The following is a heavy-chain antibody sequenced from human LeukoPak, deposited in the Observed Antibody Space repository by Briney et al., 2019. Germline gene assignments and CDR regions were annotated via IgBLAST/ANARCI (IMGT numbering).Heavy chain of an antibody. J-gene: IGHJ3*02. CDR2: IYYSGST. D-gene: IGHD3-22*01. CDR1: GGSISSGDYY. CDR3: AKQWLRNAFDI. Sequence: SQTLSLTCTVSGGSISSGDYYWSWIRQPPGKGLEWIGYIYYSGSTYYNLSLQSRVTISVDTSKNQFSLKLSSVTAADTAVYYCAKQWLRNAFDIWGQGTMVTVSS. V-gene: IGHV4-30-4*08.